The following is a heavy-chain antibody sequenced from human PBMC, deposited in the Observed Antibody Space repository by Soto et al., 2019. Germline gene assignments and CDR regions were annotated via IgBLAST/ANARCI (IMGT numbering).Heavy chain of an antibody. D-gene: IGHD2-8*02. V-gene: IGHV1-18*01. J-gene: IGHJ6*02. Sequence: ASVKVSCKSSDNTFTHYGINWVRQAPGQGLEWMGWISGYNGNTKYAQKFQDRVTMTADTSTRTAFMEVRSLTSDDTGVYFCAATGGNYFGLDVWGQGTPVTVSS. CDR3: AATGGNYFGLDV. CDR2: ISGYNGNT. CDR1: DNTFTHYG.